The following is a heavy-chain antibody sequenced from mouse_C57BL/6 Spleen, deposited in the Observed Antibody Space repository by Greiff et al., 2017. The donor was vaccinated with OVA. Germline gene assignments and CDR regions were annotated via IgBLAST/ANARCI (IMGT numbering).Heavy chain of an antibody. CDR2: ISDGGSYT. Sequence: EVKLVESGGGLVKPGGSLKLSCAASGFTFSSYAMSWVRQTPEKRLEWVATISDGGSYTYYPDNVKGRFTISRDNAKNNLYLQMSHLKSEDTAMYYCARDHAYYLDYWGQGTTLTVSS. V-gene: IGHV5-4*01. J-gene: IGHJ2*01. CDR1: GFTFSSYA. CDR3: ARDHAYYLDY.